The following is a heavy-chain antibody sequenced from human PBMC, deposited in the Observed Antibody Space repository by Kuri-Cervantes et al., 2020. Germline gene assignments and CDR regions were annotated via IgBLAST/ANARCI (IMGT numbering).Heavy chain of an antibody. D-gene: IGHD6-19*01. CDR3: ARVVAVADLVVYLGDY. Sequence: ASVKVSCKASGGTFSSYAISWVRQAPGQGLEWMGWISAYNGNTNYAQKLQGRVTMTTDTSTSTAYMELRSLRSDDTAVYYCARVVAVADLVVYLGDYWGQGTLVTVSS. CDR2: ISAYNGNT. V-gene: IGHV1-18*01. CDR1: GGTFSSYA. J-gene: IGHJ4*02.